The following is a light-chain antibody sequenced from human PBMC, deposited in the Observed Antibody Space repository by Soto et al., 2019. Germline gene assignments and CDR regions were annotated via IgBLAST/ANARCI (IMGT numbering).Light chain of an antibody. CDR3: ASFTTSKSYV. Sequence: QSVLTQPASVSGSPGQSITISCTGTSSDVGAYIFVSWYQQYPGKAPKLMIYDITNRPSGVSNRFSGSKAGNTASLTISGLQAEDEADYYCASFTTSKSYVFGTGTKVTVL. J-gene: IGLJ1*01. V-gene: IGLV2-14*01. CDR1: SSDVGAYIF. CDR2: DIT.